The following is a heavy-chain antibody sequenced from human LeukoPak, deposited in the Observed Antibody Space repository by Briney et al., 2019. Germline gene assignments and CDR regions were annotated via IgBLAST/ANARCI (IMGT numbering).Heavy chain of an antibody. Sequence: GGSLRLSCAASGFTFSDYYMSWIRQAPGKGLEWFSYISSSGSTIYYADSVKGRFAISRDNAKNSLYLQMNSLRAEDTAVYYCAREDIVVVVAATGAFDIWGQGTMVTVSS. D-gene: IGHD2-15*01. CDR2: ISSSGSTI. CDR1: GFTFSDYY. V-gene: IGHV3-11*01. J-gene: IGHJ3*02. CDR3: AREDIVVVVAATGAFDI.